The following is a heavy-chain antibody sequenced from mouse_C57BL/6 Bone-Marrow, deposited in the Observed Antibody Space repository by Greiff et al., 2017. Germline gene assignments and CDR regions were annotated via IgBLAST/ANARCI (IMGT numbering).Heavy chain of an antibody. CDR2: IYPGDGDT. CDR3: ARLGRPGDFDY. CDR1: GYAFSSSW. D-gene: IGHD4-1*01. V-gene: IGHV1-82*01. J-gene: IGHJ2*01. Sequence: VQLQQSGPELVKPGASVKISCKASGYAFSSSWMNWVKQRPGKGLEWIGRIYPGDGDTNYNGKFKGKSTLTADKSSSTAYMQISRLTSEDSAVYFCARLGRPGDFDYWGQGTTLTVSS.